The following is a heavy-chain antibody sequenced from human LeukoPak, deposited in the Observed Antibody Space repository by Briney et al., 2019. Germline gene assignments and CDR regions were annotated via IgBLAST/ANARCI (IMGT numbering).Heavy chain of an antibody. Sequence: GGSLRLSCAASGFTFSSYWMSWVRPAAGKGLEGVANVKQDGSEKYYVDSVKGRFTISRDNAKNSLHLQMNSLRAEDTAVYYCARDTSSGYDSAQFDYWGQGTLVTVSS. J-gene: IGHJ4*02. CDR3: ARDTSSGYDSAQFDY. V-gene: IGHV3-7*05. CDR2: VKQDGSEK. D-gene: IGHD5-12*01. CDR1: GFTFSSYW.